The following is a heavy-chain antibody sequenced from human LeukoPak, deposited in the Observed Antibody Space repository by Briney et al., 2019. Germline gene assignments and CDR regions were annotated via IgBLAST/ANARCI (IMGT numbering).Heavy chain of an antibody. CDR3: ARGGLRRFGY. V-gene: IGHV4-4*07. Sequence: PSETLSLTCIVSDGSINTYHWSWIRQPAGKGLEWIGRISTTGGANYNPSLKSRVTMSLDTSKNQFSLKLSSVAAADTAVYYCARGGLRRFGYWAQGTLVTVSS. D-gene: IGHD5/OR15-5a*01. J-gene: IGHJ4*02. CDR1: DGSINTYH. CDR2: ISTTGGA.